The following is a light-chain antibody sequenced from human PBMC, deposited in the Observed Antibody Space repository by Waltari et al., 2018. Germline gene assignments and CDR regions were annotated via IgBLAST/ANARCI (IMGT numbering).Light chain of an antibody. J-gene: IGKJ1*01. CDR1: QSISNF. CDR3: QQTYTLPRT. CDR2: STS. Sequence: IQMTQSPSSLSAAVGDSVTIPCPPSQSISNFLNWYKQKPGKAPQLLISSTSTLQSGVPSRFSGSESGTDFTLTITTLQPEDFATYYCQQTYTLPRTFGQGTKLEI. V-gene: IGKV1-39*01.